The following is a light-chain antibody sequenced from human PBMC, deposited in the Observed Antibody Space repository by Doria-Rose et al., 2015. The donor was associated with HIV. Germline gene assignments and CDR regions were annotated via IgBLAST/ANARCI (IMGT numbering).Light chain of an antibody. CDR2: WAS. V-gene: IGKV4-1*01. CDR3: QQYYDTPS. Sequence: DIRVTQSPESLGMSLGERATLNCKSNQSLLYTSKNYLAWYQQKPGQPPKLLIYWASTRQSGVPARFSGSGSGTDFTLTISSLEAVDVAVYYCQQYYDTPSFGPGTTVDIK. CDR1: QSLLYTSKNY. J-gene: IGKJ3*01.